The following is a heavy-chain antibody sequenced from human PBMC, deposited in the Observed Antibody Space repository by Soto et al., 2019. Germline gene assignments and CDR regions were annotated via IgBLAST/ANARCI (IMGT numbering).Heavy chain of an antibody. J-gene: IGHJ3*02. CDR2: IYYSGST. Sequence: QVQPQESGPGLVKPSETLSLTCTVSGGSISSYYWSWIRQPPGKGLEWIGYIYYSGSTNYNPSLKSRVSISVDTSKNLFSLKLSSVTAADTAVDYCAGGLPGGRGYCSGGSCFPPSAAFDIWGQGTIVTVSS. CDR1: GGSISSYY. V-gene: IGHV4-59*01. CDR3: AGGLPGGRGYCSGGSCFPPSAAFDI. D-gene: IGHD2-15*01.